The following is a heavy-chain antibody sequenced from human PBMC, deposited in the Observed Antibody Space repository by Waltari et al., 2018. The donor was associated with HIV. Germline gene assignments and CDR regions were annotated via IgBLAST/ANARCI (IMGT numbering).Heavy chain of an antibody. V-gene: IGHV3-11*01. CDR3: ARVRSGYYDY. Sequence: VELVESGRAVVKPGGSLRLYCASSGLHFMNYHMRWIRQGPGKGREWVAEISSMSRTIYDAASVKGRFAISRDNTKNSLYLQSNSLRADDTAVYYCARVRSGYYDYWGQGTPVTVSS. J-gene: IGHJ4*02. CDR2: ISSMSRTI. CDR1: GLHFMNYH. D-gene: IGHD3-22*01.